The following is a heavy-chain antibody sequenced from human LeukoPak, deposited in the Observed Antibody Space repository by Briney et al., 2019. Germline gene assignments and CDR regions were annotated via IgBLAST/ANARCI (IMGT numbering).Heavy chain of an antibody. CDR3: ARGVLPGAIEWSLDY. D-gene: IGHD2-2*02. CDR2: IKQDGSEK. V-gene: IGHV3-7*01. J-gene: IGHJ4*02. Sequence: GGSLRLSCAASGFSFSNYWMSWVRQAPGKGLEWVANIKQDGSEKFYVGSVRGRFTISRDNAKNSLYLQMNSLRAEDTAVYYCARGVLPGAIEWSLDYWGQGTLVTVSS. CDR1: GFSFSNYW.